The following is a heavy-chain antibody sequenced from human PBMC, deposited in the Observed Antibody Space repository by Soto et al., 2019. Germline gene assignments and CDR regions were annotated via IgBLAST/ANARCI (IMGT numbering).Heavy chain of an antibody. V-gene: IGHV1-69*13. D-gene: IGHD3-10*01. J-gene: IGHJ4*02. Sequence: SVKVSCKASGGTFSSYAISWVRQAPGQGLEWMGGIIPIFGTANYAQKFQGRVTITADESTSTAYMELSSLRSEDTAVYYCARDGTYYYGSGSYSLFDYWGQGTLVTVSS. CDR2: IIPIFGTA. CDR1: GGTFSSYA. CDR3: ARDGTYYYGSGSYSLFDY.